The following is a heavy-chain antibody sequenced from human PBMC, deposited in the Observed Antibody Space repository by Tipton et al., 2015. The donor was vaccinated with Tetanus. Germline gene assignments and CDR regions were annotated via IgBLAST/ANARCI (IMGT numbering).Heavy chain of an antibody. V-gene: IGHV4-59*01. CDR3: ARYYCPGGSCRHFDF. CDR1: GGSISGYF. J-gene: IGHJ4*02. CDR2: VFYTGIT. D-gene: IGHD2-8*02. Sequence: TLSLTCTVSGGSISGYFWTWIRQPPGKGLECIGYVFYTGITNYNPPFESRVTMSVDTSKNQFSLRLYSVTAADTAVYFCARYYCPGGSCRHFDFWGQGTLVTISS.